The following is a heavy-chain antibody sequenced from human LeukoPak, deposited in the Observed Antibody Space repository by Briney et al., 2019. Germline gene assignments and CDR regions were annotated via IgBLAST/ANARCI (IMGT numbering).Heavy chain of an antibody. CDR1: GGSFSGYY. D-gene: IGHD3-10*01. CDR3: ARGDHYGSGSYYTHYYYYYGMDV. V-gene: IGHV4-34*01. J-gene: IGHJ6*04. Sequence: PSETLSLTCAVYGGSFSGYYWSWIRQPPGKGLEWIGEINHSGSTNYNPSLKSRVTISVDTSKNQFSPKLSSVTAADTAVYYCARGDHYGSGSYYTHYYYYYGMDVWGKGTTVTVSS. CDR2: INHSGST.